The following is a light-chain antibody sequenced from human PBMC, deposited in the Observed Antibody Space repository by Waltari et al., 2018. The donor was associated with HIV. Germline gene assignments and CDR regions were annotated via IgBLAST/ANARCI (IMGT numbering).Light chain of an antibody. CDR2: DAS. CDR1: QGISNS. Sequence: AVQLTQSPSSLSTSVGDRVTITCRASQGISNSLAWYQQKPEKAPKILIYDASTLASGGPSRMSGSGSGTEFTITISSQQPEDFATYYCQQFISYPVTFGQGTRLEIK. CDR3: QQFISYPVT. J-gene: IGKJ5*01. V-gene: IGKV1-13*02.